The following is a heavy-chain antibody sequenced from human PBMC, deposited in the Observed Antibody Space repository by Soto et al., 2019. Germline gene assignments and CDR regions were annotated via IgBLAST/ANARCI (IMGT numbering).Heavy chain of an antibody. CDR3: ARDLGRDGYTYYYYYGMDD. Sequence: GGSLRLSCAASGFTFSSYGMHWVRQAPGKGLEWVAVIWYDGSNKYYADSVKGRFTISRDNSKNTLYLQMNSLRAEDTAVYYCARDLGRDGYTYYYYYGMDDWGQGTTVTVSS. D-gene: IGHD5-12*01. CDR1: GFTFSSYG. J-gene: IGHJ6*02. CDR2: IWYDGSNK. V-gene: IGHV3-33*01.